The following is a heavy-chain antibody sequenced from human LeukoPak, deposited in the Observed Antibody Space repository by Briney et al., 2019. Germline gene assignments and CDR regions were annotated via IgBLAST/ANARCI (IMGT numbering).Heavy chain of an antibody. V-gene: IGHV6-1*01. D-gene: IGHD2-2*01. CDR1: GDSVSSNSAA. CDR2: TYYRSKWYN. Sequence: SQTLSLTCALSGDSVSSNSAAWNWIRQSPSRGLECLGRTYYRSKWYNDYAVSVKRRITINPDTSKNQFSLQLNSVTPEDTAVYYCAREPLRQTAAMTFDYWGQGTLVTVSS. CDR3: AREPLRQTAAMTFDY. J-gene: IGHJ4*02.